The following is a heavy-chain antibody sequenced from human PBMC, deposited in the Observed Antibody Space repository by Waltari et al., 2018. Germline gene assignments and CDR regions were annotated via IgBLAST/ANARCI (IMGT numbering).Heavy chain of an antibody. CDR3: ARGSVTTGGFDY. Sequence: QVQLQQWGAGLLKPSETLSLTCAVYGGSFSGYYWSWIRQPPGKGLEWIGEINHSGSTHYNPSLKSRVTISVDTSKNQFSLKLSSVTAADTAVYYCARGSVTTGGFDYWGQGTLVTVSS. D-gene: IGHD4-17*01. V-gene: IGHV4-34*01. CDR1: GGSFSGYY. CDR2: INHSGST. J-gene: IGHJ4*02.